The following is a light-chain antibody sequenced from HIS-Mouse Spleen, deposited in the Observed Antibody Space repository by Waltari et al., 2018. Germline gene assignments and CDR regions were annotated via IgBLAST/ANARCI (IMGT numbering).Light chain of an antibody. CDR3: CSYAGSSTWV. J-gene: IGLJ3*02. V-gene: IGLV2-23*01. Sequence: QSALTQPASVSGSPGQSITISCTGTSSDVGSYNLVSWYQQHPGKAPKLMIYEGSKRRSGVSNRLSGSKAGNRASLTISGLQAEDEADYYCCSYAGSSTWVFGGGTKLTVL. CDR1: SSDVGSYNL. CDR2: EGS.